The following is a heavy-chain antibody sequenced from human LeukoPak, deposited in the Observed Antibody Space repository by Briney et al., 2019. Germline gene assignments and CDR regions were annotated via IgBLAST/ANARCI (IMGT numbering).Heavy chain of an antibody. D-gene: IGHD5-24*01. CDR1: RFIFSSYS. V-gene: IGHV3-21*05. CDR2: ISSSSSYT. J-gene: IGHJ4*02. Sequence: GGSLRLSCAASRFIFSSYSMNWVRQAPGKGLEWVSYISSSSSYTNYADSVKGRFTISRDNAKNSLYLQMNSLRAEDTAIYYCTRVGYIDEGIDYWGQGTLVTVSS. CDR3: TRVGYIDEGIDY.